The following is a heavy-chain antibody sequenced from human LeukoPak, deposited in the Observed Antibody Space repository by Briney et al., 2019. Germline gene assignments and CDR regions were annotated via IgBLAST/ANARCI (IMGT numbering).Heavy chain of an antibody. Sequence: GASVKVSCKASGYTFTTYYIHWVRQAPGQGLEWMGIINPSGGSTSYAQKFQGRVTMTRDTSTSTVYMELSSLRSEDTAVYYCARGRGTTYEEVWFDPWGQGTLVTVSS. D-gene: IGHD2/OR15-2a*01. CDR3: ARGRGTTYEEVWFDP. J-gene: IGHJ5*02. V-gene: IGHV1-46*01. CDR2: INPSGGST. CDR1: GYTFTTYY.